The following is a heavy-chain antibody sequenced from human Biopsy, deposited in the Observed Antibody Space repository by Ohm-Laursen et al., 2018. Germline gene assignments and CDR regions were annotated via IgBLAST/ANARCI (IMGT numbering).Heavy chain of an antibody. J-gene: IGHJ5*02. CDR2: IIPIFETI. Sequence: SSVKVSCKASGGTFSSYAISWVRQAPGQGPEWMGGIIPIFETIDYAPKFQDRVTITADESTRTAYMELSSLKSEDTAAYYCARRYCSSTSCSPPFYSWFDPWGQGTLVTVSS. CDR3: ARRYCSSTSCSPPFYSWFDP. CDR1: GGTFSSYA. D-gene: IGHD2-2*01. V-gene: IGHV1-69*01.